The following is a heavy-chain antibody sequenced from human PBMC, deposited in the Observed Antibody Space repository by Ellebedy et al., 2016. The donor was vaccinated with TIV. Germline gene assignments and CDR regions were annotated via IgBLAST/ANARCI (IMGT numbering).Heavy chain of an antibody. CDR2: IIPILGRP. J-gene: IGHJ4*02. CDR3: ATDSRYSYGYRFNF. Sequence: ASVKVSCKASGGTFSSYGINWVRQAPGQGLEWMGRIIPILGRPDYAQNFQGRVTITADKSTGTPYLEMSSLRSDDTAVYYCATDSRYSYGYRFNFWGQGTLVIVSS. CDR1: GGTFSSYG. D-gene: IGHD5-18*01. V-gene: IGHV1-69*04.